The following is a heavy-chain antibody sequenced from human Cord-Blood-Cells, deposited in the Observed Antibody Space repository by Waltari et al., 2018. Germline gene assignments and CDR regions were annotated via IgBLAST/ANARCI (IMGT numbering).Heavy chain of an antibody. CDR3: ARDFQYYGGNYYYGMDV. CDR2: INPNSGGT. Sequence: QVQLVQSGAEVKKPGASVKVSCKASGYTFTGYYMHWVRQAPGQGLEWMGWINPNSGGTNYAKKFQGRVTMTRDTSISTAYMELSRLRSDDTAVYYCARDFQYYGGNYYYGMDVWGQGTTVTVSS. J-gene: IGHJ6*02. D-gene: IGHD4-17*01. V-gene: IGHV1-2*02. CDR1: GYTFTGYY.